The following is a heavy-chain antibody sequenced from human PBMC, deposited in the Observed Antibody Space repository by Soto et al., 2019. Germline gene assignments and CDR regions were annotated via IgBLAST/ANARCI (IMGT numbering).Heavy chain of an antibody. D-gene: IGHD6-19*01. V-gene: IGHV3-30-3*01. CDR1: GFTFSSYA. CDR3: ARQGYSSGWYLFDY. J-gene: IGHJ4*02. CDR2: ISYDGSNK. Sequence: QVQLVESGGGVVQPGRSLRLSCAASGFTFSSYAMHWVRQAPGKGPEWVAVISYDGSNKYYADSVKGRFTISRDNSKNTLYLQMNSLRAEDTAVYYCARQGYSSGWYLFDYWGQGTLVTVSS.